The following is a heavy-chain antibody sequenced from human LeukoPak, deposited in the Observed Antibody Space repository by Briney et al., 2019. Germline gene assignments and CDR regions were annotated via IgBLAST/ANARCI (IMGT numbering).Heavy chain of an antibody. Sequence: ASVKVSCKASGYTLTSYYIHWVRPAPGQGLAWMGIINPSGGSTTYAQKFQGRVTITRDTPTSTVYMVLSSLRSEDTAVYYCARDRYSISSLYDLWGQGTLVTVSS. CDR3: ARDRYSISSLYDL. CDR2: INPSGGST. CDR1: GYTLTSYY. J-gene: IGHJ4*02. V-gene: IGHV1-46*01. D-gene: IGHD6-6*01.